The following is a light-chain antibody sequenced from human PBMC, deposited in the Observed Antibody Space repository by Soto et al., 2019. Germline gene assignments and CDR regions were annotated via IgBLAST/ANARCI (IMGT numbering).Light chain of an antibody. V-gene: IGLV2-18*02. CDR1: SSDVGSYNR. CDR2: EVS. CDR3: SSYTSSSTYV. Sequence: QSVLTQPPSVSGSPGQSVAISCTGTSSDVGSYNRVSWYQQPPGTAPKVMIYEVSNRPSGVPDRFSGSKSGNTASLNISGLQAEDEADYYCSSYTSSSTYVFGTGTKLTVL. J-gene: IGLJ1*01.